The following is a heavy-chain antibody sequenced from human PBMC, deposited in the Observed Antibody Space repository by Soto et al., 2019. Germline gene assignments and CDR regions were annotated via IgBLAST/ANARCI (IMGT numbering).Heavy chain of an antibody. D-gene: IGHD2-21*02. CDR1: GGTFSSYA. J-gene: IGHJ6*02. Sequence: QVQLVQSGAEVKKPGSSVKVSCKASGGTFSSYAISWVRQAPGQGLEWMGGIIPIFGTADYAQKFQGRVTITADESTSTAYMELSSLRSEDTAVYYCASHCGGDCYSRSPPYYYYGMDFWGQETTVTVSS. CDR3: ASHCGGDCYSRSPPYYYYGMDF. CDR2: IIPIFGTA. V-gene: IGHV1-69*12.